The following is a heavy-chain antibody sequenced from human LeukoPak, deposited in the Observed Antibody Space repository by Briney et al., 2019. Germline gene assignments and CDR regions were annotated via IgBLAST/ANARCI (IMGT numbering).Heavy chain of an antibody. D-gene: IGHD2-21*01. V-gene: IGHV3-30*18. CDR2: ISYDGSNK. Sequence: GRSLRLSCAASGFTFSSYGMHWVRQAPGKGLEWVAVISYDGSNKYYADSVKGRFTISRDNSKNTLYLQMNSLRAEDTAVYYCAKEGIILYYFDYWGQGTLVTVSS. J-gene: IGHJ4*02. CDR3: AKEGIILYYFDY. CDR1: GFTFSSYG.